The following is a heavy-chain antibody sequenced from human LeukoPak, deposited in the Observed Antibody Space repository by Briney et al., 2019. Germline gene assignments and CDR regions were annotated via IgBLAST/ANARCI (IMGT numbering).Heavy chain of an antibody. CDR3: ARGPLPGYSSGWSGVKSKAFDY. J-gene: IGHJ4*02. V-gene: IGHV1-69*06. CDR2: IIPIFGTA. CDR1: GGTFSTYA. D-gene: IGHD6-19*01. Sequence: GASVKVSCKASGGTFSTYAISWVRQAPGQGLEWMGGIIPIFGTAKYAQKLQGRVTITADKSTTTAYMELSSLRSEDTAVYYCARGPLPGYSSGWSGVKSKAFDYWGQGTLVTVSS.